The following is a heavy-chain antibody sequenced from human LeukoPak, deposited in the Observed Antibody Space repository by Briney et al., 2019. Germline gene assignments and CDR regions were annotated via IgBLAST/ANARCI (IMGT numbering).Heavy chain of an antibody. D-gene: IGHD2-15*01. Sequence: SVKVSCKASGYTFTTYAISWVRQAPGQGLEWMGRIIPILGIANYAQKFQGRVTITADKSTSTAYMELSSLRSEDTAVYYCASGLIQYCSGGSCYNSLYGMDVWGQGTTVTVSS. J-gene: IGHJ6*02. CDR3: ASGLIQYCSGGSCYNSLYGMDV. CDR1: GYTFTTYA. CDR2: IIPILGIA. V-gene: IGHV1-69*04.